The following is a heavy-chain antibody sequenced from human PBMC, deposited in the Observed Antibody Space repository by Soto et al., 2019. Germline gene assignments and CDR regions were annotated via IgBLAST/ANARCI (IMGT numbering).Heavy chain of an antibody. V-gene: IGHV4-31*03. Sequence: LSLTCFVSGYSITAGGYYWSWIRHHPGKGLEWIGSFYSSGSIIYNPSLRSRVSISGDMSSNQFSMSLTSVTAADTARYYCARMYSSGSGWFHPWGQGTLVTVSS. J-gene: IGHJ5*02. D-gene: IGHD6-19*01. CDR3: ARMYSSGSGWFHP. CDR1: GYSITAGGYY. CDR2: FYSSGSI.